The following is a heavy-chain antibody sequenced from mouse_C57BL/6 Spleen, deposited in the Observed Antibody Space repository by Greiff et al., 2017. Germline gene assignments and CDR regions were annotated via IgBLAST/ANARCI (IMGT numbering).Heavy chain of an antibody. V-gene: IGHV1-80*01. D-gene: IGHD1-1*01. CDR3: AKFITTVVEGDY. CDR2: IYPGDGDT. Sequence: QVQLQQSGAELVKPGASVKISCKASGYAFSSYWMNWVKQRPGKGLEWIGQIYPGDGDTNYNGKFKGKATLTADKSSSTAYMQLSSLTSEDSAVYFCAKFITTVVEGDYWGQGTTLTVSS. J-gene: IGHJ2*01. CDR1: GYAFSSYW.